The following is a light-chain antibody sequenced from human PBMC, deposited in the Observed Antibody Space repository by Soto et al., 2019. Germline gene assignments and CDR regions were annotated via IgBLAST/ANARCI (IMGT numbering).Light chain of an antibody. CDR3: SSYTTPSPVI. J-gene: IGLJ2*01. V-gene: IGLV2-14*03. Sequence: QSVLTQNASVSGSPGQSITISCTGTSSDIGAYNYVSWYQQHPGKAPKLMIYDVSSRPSGLSNRFSGSKSGNTASLTISGLQAEDEADYYCSSYTTPSPVIFGGGTKLTVL. CDR1: SSDIGAYNY. CDR2: DVS.